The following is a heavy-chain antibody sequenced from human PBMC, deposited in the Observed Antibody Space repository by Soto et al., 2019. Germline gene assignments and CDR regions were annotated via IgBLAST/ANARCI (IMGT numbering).Heavy chain of an antibody. V-gene: IGHV4-34*01. CDR2: INHSGST. Sequence: QVQLQQWGAGLLKPSETLSLTCAVYGGSFSGYYWSWIRQPPGKGLEWIGEINHSGSTNYNPSLKSRGTIXXDXSXXQFSLKLSSVTAADTAVYYGARGLKAAAAGKSFDYWGQGTLVTVSS. CDR3: ARGLKAAAAGKSFDY. CDR1: GGSFSGYY. D-gene: IGHD6-13*01. J-gene: IGHJ4*02.